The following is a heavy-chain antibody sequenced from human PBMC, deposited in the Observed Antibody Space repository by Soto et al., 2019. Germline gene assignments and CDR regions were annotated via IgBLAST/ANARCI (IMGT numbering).Heavy chain of an antibody. J-gene: IGHJ5*02. CDR2: INHSGST. D-gene: IGHD1-7*01. CDR3: ASPWNYVGYP. V-gene: IGHV4-34*01. CDR1: GGSFSGYY. Sequence: PSETLSLTCAVYGGSFSGYYWSWIRQPPGKGLEWIGEINHSGSTNYNPSLKSRVTISVDTSKNQFSLKLSSVTAADTAVYYCASPWNYVGYPWGQGTLVTVSS.